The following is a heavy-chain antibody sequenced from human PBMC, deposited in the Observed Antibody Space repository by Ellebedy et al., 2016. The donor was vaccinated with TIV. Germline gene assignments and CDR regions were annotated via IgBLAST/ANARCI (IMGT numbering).Heavy chain of an antibody. V-gene: IGHV3-15*01. CDR3: TTDPTRNFDWLAGN. CDR1: AFTFSNSW. D-gene: IGHD3-9*01. J-gene: IGHJ4*01. CDR2: IKSKADGGTT. Sequence: ESLSLTXAVSAFTFSNSWISLARWSPGTGLEWVGRIKSKADGGTTDYAAPVKGRFTIPRDDSKNTLYLQMNSLKTDDTAMYYCTTDPTRNFDWLAGNWGQGTLGTASS.